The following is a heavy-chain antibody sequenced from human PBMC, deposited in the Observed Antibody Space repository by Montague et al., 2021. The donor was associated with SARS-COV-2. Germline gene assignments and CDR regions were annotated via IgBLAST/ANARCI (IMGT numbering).Heavy chain of an antibody. J-gene: IGHJ3*02. CDR2: IYYSGST. D-gene: IGHD6-13*01. Sequence: SETLSLTCTVSGGSISSSSYYWGWIRQPPGKGLEWIGSIYYSGSTYYNPSLKSRVTIPVDTSKNQFSLKLSSATAADTAVYYCAGSPPGIAAAGTVAAFDIWGQGTMVTASS. CDR3: AGSPPGIAAAGTVAAFDI. V-gene: IGHV4-39*01. CDR1: GGSISSSSYY.